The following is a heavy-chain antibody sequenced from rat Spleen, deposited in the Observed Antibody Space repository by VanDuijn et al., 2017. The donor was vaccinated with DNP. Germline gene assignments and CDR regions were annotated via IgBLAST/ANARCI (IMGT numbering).Heavy chain of an antibody. Sequence: EVQLQESGPGLVKPSQSLSLTCSVTGFSITSNYWAWIRKLPGNKMEYIGHISYSGRTHYNSSLKSRISITRDTSKNQFFLHLTSVTTEDTATYYCARWSDYFDYWGQGVMVTVSS. CDR2: ISYSGRT. J-gene: IGHJ2*01. CDR1: GFSITSNY. V-gene: IGHV3-1*01. CDR3: ARWSDYFDY.